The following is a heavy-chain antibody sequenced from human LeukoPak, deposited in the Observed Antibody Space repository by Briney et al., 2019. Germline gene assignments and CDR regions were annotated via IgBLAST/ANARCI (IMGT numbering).Heavy chain of an antibody. Sequence: SETLSLTCSVSGDSIDTYYWSWIRQPPGNGLEWLGYIFYSGSTNYNPSLKSRVTLSVDTSKNQFSLKLSSVTAADTAVYYCARLVYDSRDSYYRGFDYWGQGTLVTVSS. D-gene: IGHD3-22*01. CDR3: ARLVYDSRDSYYRGFDY. V-gene: IGHV4-59*01. CDR1: GDSIDTYY. CDR2: IFYSGST. J-gene: IGHJ4*02.